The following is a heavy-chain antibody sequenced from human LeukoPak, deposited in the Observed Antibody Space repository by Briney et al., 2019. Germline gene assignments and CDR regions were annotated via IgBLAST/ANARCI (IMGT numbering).Heavy chain of an antibody. Sequence: SKTLSLTCTVSGGSISSNSYYWGWIRQPPGKGPEWIGSIYYRGSSYYNPSLKSRVTISVDTSKNQFSLKLSSVTAADTAVYYCARDYYDSSGLSEYDAFDIWGQGTMVTVSS. V-gene: IGHV4-39*07. CDR2: IYYRGSS. J-gene: IGHJ3*02. D-gene: IGHD3-22*01. CDR3: ARDYYDSSGLSEYDAFDI. CDR1: GGSISSNSYY.